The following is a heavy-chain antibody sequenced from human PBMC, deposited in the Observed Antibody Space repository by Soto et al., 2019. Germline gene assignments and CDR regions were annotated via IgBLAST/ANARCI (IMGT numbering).Heavy chain of an antibody. Sequence: QVQLLQSGAEVKRPGSSVKVSCEASGGTFSSLGFTWVRQAPGQWLEWMGGIIPISGRTTFAQKFQGRVTITADESTRATYMELTSLTSDDTAMYYCATRGTQGRWLEFADYWGQGTLVTVSS. CDR2: IIPISGRT. CDR1: GGTFSSLG. CDR3: ATRGTQGRWLEFADY. V-gene: IGHV1-69*01. D-gene: IGHD5-12*01. J-gene: IGHJ4*02.